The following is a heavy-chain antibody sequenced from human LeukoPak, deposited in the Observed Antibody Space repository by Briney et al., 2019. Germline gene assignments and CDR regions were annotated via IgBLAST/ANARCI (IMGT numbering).Heavy chain of an antibody. CDR3: ARVSVHDYGDYVGYWFDP. D-gene: IGHD4-17*01. CDR1: GYTLTELS. Sequence: ASVKVSCKVSGYTLTELSMHWVRQAPGKGLEWMGGFDPEDGETIYAQKFQGRVTMTEDTSTDTAYMELRSLRSDDTAVYYCARVSVHDYGDYVGYWFDPWGQGTLVTVSS. J-gene: IGHJ5*02. CDR2: FDPEDGET. V-gene: IGHV1-24*01.